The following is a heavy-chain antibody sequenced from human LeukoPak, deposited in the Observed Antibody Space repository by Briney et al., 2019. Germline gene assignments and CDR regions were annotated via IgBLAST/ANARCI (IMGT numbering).Heavy chain of an antibody. CDR3: ARAGGYYYDSSGYSDKDY. CDR1: GFTFSSYG. D-gene: IGHD3-22*01. Sequence: GGSLRLSCAASGFTFSSYGMHWVRQAPGKGLEWVAVIWYDGSNKYYADSVKGRFTISRDNSKNTLYLQMNSLRAEDTAVYYCARAGGYYYDSSGYSDKDYWGQGTLVTVSS. J-gene: IGHJ4*02. V-gene: IGHV3-33*01. CDR2: IWYDGSNK.